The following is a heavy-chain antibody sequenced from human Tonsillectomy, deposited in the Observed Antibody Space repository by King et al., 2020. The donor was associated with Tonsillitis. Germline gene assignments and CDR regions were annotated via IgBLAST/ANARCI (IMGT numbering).Heavy chain of an antibody. D-gene: IGHD3-3*01. Sequence: VQLVEESGGGLVKPGGSLRLSCAASGFTFSSYTMNWVRQAPGKGLEWVSSISSSSMYMYYADSVKGRFTISRDNAKNSLHLQMNSLRADDTAVYYCARVLDFWSESPASGRPYYMDVWAKGTTVTVSS. CDR3: ARVLDFWSESPASGRPYYMDV. CDR2: ISSSSMYM. CDR1: GFTFSSYT. V-gene: IGHV3-21*01. J-gene: IGHJ6*03.